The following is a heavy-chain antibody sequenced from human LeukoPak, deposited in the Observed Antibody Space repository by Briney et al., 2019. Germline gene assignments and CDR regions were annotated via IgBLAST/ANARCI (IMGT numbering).Heavy chain of an antibody. V-gene: IGHV3-23*01. CDR1: GFTFSNYA. CDR3: AKERSYYGSGYDAFDI. CDR2: ISGSGGST. D-gene: IGHD3-10*01. Sequence: GGSLRLSCAASGFTFSNYAMSWVRQAPGKGLEWVSAISGSGGSTYYADSVKGRFTISRDNSKNTLYLQMNSLRAEDTAVYYCAKERSYYGSGYDAFDIWGQGTKVTVSS. J-gene: IGHJ3*02.